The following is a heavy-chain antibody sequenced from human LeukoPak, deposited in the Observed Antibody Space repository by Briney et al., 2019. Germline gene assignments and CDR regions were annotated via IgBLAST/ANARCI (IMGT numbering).Heavy chain of an antibody. V-gene: IGHV7-4-1*02. J-gene: IGHJ4*02. CDR2: INTNTGNP. Sequence: ASVKVSCKASGYTFTSYAMNWVRQAPGQGLEWMGWINTNTGNPTYAQGFTGRFVFSLDTSVSTAYLQISSLKAEDTAVYYCAREGTMVRGVVNGIGYWGQGALVTVSS. D-gene: IGHD3-10*01. CDR3: AREGTMVRGVVNGIGY. CDR1: GYTFTSYA.